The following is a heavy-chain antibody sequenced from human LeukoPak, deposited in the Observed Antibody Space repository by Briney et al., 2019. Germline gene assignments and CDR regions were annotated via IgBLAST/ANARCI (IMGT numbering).Heavy chain of an antibody. Sequence: GASVKVSCQASGYTFTGYYMHWVRPAPGQGLEWMGRINPNSGGTNYAQKFQGRVTMTRDTSISTAYMELSRLRSDDTAVYYCARPSIAVAGKGFDYWGQGTLVTVSS. CDR3: ARPSIAVAGKGFDY. J-gene: IGHJ4*02. CDR2: INPNSGGT. D-gene: IGHD6-19*01. V-gene: IGHV1-2*06. CDR1: GYTFTGYY.